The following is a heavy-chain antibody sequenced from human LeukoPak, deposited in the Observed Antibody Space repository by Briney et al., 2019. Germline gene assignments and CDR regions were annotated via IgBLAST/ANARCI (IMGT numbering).Heavy chain of an antibody. CDR1: GFTFDDYA. CDR2: ISWNSGSI. J-gene: IGHJ4*02. V-gene: IGHV3-9*01. Sequence: AGGSLRLSCAASGFTFDDYAMHWVRQAPGKGLEWVSGISWNSGSIGYADSVKGRFTISRDNSKNTVYLQMNSLRAEDTAVYYCARDGLLGYFDYWGQGTLVTVSS. CDR3: ARDGLLGYFDY.